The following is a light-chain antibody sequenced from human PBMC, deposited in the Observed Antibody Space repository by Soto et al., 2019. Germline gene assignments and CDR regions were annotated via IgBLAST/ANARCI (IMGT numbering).Light chain of an antibody. CDR2: AAS. J-gene: IGKJ4*01. V-gene: IGKV1D-12*01. Sequence: DIQMTQSPSSVSASVGDRVTITCRASQAISSWLAWYQQKPGKAPRLLIYAASNLQSGVPSRFSGSGSGTYFTLTISSLQSEDFAAYYCQQANSFPLNFGGGTMVDVK. CDR1: QAISSW. CDR3: QQANSFPLN.